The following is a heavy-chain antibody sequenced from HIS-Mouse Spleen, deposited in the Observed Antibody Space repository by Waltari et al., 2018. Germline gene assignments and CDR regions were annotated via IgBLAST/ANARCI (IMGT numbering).Heavy chain of an antibody. CDR3: AREENGSGSYYYFDY. Sequence: QVQLQESGPGLVKPSETLSLTCTVSGYSISSGYYWGWIRQPPGKGLEWIGSIYHSGSTYYTPSLKSRVTRSLDPSKNQFSLKLSSVTAADTAVYYCAREENGSGSYYYFDYWGQGTLVTVSS. V-gene: IGHV4-38-2*02. CDR1: GYSISSGYY. CDR2: IYHSGST. J-gene: IGHJ4*02. D-gene: IGHD3-10*01.